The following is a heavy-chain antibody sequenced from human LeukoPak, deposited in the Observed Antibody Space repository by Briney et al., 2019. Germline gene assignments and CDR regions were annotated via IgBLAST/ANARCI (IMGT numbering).Heavy chain of an antibody. D-gene: IGHD2-15*01. Sequence: PGRCLRPSCAAAGFTFINSWMRCARHAPGKWREWVANIKVDVRDTYYVDCVEGRFSISRDNAKTSLYLQMDSLRAEDTAVYHCARWSYWGQGALVTVSS. J-gene: IGHJ4*02. CDR3: ARWSY. V-gene: IGHV3-7*01. CDR1: GFTFINSW. CDR2: IKVDVRDT.